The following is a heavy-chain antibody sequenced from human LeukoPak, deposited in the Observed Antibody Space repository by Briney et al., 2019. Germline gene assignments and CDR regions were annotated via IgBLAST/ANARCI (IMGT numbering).Heavy chain of an antibody. CDR2: IKHRGRS. CDR1: GSSISSDYY. J-gene: IGHJ4*02. D-gene: IGHD2-15*01. V-gene: IGHV4-38-2*02. CDR3: ARVVGATSIDY. Sequence: PSETLSLTCSVSGSSISSDYYWGWVRQPPGKGLEWIGSIKHRGRSYYNPSLKSRVTISVDTSKNQFSLQLSSVTAADTAVYYCARVVGATSIDYWGQGIPVTVSS.